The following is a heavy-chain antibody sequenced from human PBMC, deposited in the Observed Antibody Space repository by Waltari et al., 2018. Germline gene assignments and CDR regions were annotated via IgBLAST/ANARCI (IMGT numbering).Heavy chain of an antibody. D-gene: IGHD6-19*01. V-gene: IGHV1-2*06. CDR2: INPNSGGT. CDR1: GYTFTGYY. CDR3: AREGKEYSSGWYFSYPGMDV. Sequence: QVQLVQSGAEVKKPGASVKVSCKASGYTFTGYYMHWVRQAPGQGLEWMGRINPNSGGTNYAQKFQGRVTMTRDTSISTAYMELSRLRSDDTAVYYCAREGKEYSSGWYFSYPGMDVWGQGTTVTVSS. J-gene: IGHJ6*02.